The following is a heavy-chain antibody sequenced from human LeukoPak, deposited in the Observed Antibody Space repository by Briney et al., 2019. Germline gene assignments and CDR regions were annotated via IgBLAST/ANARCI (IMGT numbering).Heavy chain of an antibody. V-gene: IGHV1-18*01. CDR3: ARDRRGRVVPAAISFDP. J-gene: IGHJ5*02. CDR2: ISAYNGNT. CDR1: GYTFTSYG. Sequence: ASVKVSCKASGYTFTSYGISWVRQAPGQGLEWMGWISAYNGNTNYAQKLQGRVTMTTDTSTSTAYMELMSLRSDDTAVYYCARDRRGRVVPAAISFDPWGQGTLVTVSS. D-gene: IGHD2-2*01.